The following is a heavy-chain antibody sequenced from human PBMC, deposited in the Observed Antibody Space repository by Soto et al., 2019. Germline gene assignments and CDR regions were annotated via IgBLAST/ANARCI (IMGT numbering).Heavy chain of an antibody. V-gene: IGHV1-2*02. CDR3: GLEPTGTGGFDY. J-gene: IGHJ4*02. CDR1: RHTFTGHH. Sequence: QVQLVQSGPEVKMPGASVKVSCKASRHTFTGHHMHWVRQAPGQGLEWMAYIDLDSSHTKYAQRFQGRVTTTRDTSITTAYMELSGLRSDDTALYYCGLEPTGTGGFDYWGQGTLLTVSS. D-gene: IGHD7-27*01. CDR2: IDLDSSHT.